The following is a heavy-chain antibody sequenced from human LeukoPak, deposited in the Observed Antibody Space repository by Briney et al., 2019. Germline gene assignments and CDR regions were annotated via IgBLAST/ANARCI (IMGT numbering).Heavy chain of an antibody. V-gene: IGHV3-48*01. CDR1: GFTFSSYS. D-gene: IGHD3-22*01. J-gene: IGHJ4*02. CDR2: ISSSSSTI. CDR3: ASETYYYDTSGYYPYYFDY. Sequence: GGSLRLSCAASGFTFSSYSMNWVRQAPGKGLEWVSYISSSSSTIYYADSVKGRFTISRDNAKNSLYLQMNSLRAEDTAVYYCASETYYYDTSGYYPYYFDYWGQGTLVTVSS.